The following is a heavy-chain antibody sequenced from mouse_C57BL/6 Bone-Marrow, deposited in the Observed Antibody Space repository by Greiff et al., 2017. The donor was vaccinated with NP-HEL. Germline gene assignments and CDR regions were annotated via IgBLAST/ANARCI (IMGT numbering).Heavy chain of an antibody. J-gene: IGHJ4*01. D-gene: IGHD1-1*01. V-gene: IGHV1-19*01. CDR2: INPYNGGT. CDR3: AREITTVVDAMDY. Sequence: EVQLQQSGPVLVKPGASVKMSCKASGYTFTDYYMNWVKQSHGKSLEWIGVINPYNGGTSYNQKFKGKATLTVDKSSSTAYMELNSLTSEDSAVYYCAREITTVVDAMDYWGQGTSVTVSS. CDR1: GYTFTDYY.